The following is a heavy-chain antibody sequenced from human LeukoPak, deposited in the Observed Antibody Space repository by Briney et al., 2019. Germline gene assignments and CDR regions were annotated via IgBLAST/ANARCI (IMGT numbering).Heavy chain of an antibody. J-gene: IGHJ4*02. Sequence: PVGSLRLSCAASGFTFSSYGMSWVRQAPGKGLEWVSAICGSGGSTYYADSVKGRFTISRDNSKNTLYLQMNSLRAEDTAVYYCAKGKAYYYDSSGHRYFDYWGQGTLVTVSS. CDR2: ICGSGGST. CDR1: GFTFSSYG. V-gene: IGHV3-23*01. D-gene: IGHD3-22*01. CDR3: AKGKAYYYDSSGHRYFDY.